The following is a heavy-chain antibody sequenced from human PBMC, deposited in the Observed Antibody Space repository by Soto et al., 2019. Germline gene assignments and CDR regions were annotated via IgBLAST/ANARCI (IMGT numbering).Heavy chain of an antibody. Sequence: EVQVVVSGGGLVQPGGSLKLSCAASGVTFSGSAIHWVRQASGKGLEWVGRIRSKANGYATAYGASVKGRFTMSRDDSTNTAYLQMDSLKTEDTAVYYCSTRGDGYNADFDYWGQGTLVTVSS. D-gene: IGHD5-12*01. CDR2: IRSKANGYAT. V-gene: IGHV3-73*01. CDR3: STRGDGYNADFDY. CDR1: GVTFSGSA. J-gene: IGHJ4*02.